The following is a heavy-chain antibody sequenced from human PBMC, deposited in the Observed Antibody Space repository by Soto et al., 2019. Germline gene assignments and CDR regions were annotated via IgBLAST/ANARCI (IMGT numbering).Heavy chain of an antibody. CDR2: IYYSGST. V-gene: IGHV4-31*03. CDR3: ARGSSLYDILTDVIPSFHY. J-gene: IGHJ4*02. D-gene: IGHD3-9*01. Sequence: QVQLQESGPGLVKPSQTLSLTCTVSGGSISSGGYYWSWIRQHPGKGLEWIGYIYYSGSTYYNPSPKSRVTKSVDTSKNQFALKLSSVTAADTAVYYCARGSSLYDILTDVIPSFHYWGQGTLVTVSS. CDR1: GGSISSGGYY.